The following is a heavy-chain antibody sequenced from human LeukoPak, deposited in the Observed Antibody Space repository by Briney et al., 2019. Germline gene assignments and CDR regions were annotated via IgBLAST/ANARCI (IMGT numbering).Heavy chain of an antibody. J-gene: IGHJ4*02. V-gene: IGHV3-30*14. CDR3: VRGGTTVTTFDY. CDR1: GFTFSGFA. CDR2: ISYDGSNK. D-gene: IGHD4-17*01. Sequence: PGGSLRLSCAASGFTFSGFAMSWVRQAPGKGLEWVAVISYDGSNKYYADSVKGRFTISRDNSRNTLYLQMNSLRVEDTAIYYCVRGGTTVTTFDYWGQGTLVTVSS.